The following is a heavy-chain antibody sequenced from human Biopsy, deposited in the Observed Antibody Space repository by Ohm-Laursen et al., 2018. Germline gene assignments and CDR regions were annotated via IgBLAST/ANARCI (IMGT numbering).Heavy chain of an antibody. J-gene: IGHJ3*02. V-gene: IGHV4-59*08. CDR3: GRREVVITHDALDI. CDR2: VYYSGST. D-gene: IGHD3-22*01. Sequence: TLSLTCTVSGGSISSYYWTWIRQPPGKGLEWIGDVYYSGSTNRNPSLKSRVTILVDTSKNQFSLKLNSVTAADTAVYYCGRREVVITHDALDIWGQGAPVTVSS. CDR1: GGSISSYY.